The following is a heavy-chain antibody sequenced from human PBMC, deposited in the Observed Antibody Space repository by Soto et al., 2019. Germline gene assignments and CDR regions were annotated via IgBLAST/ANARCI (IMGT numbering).Heavy chain of an antibody. Sequence: PSETLSLTCTVSGGSISSYYWSWIRQPPGKGLEWIGYIYYSGSTNYNPSLKSRVTISVDTSKNQFSLKLSSVTAADTAVYYCARHHYGDYYIDYWGPGTLVTVSS. J-gene: IGHJ4*02. V-gene: IGHV4-59*08. D-gene: IGHD4-17*01. CDR3: ARHHYGDYYIDY. CDR1: GGSISSYY. CDR2: IYYSGST.